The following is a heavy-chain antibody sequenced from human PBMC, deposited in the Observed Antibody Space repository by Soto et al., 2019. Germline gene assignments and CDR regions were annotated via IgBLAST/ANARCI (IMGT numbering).Heavy chain of an antibody. J-gene: IGHJ5*02. D-gene: IGHD6-13*01. V-gene: IGHV3-74*01. CDR3: ARVLTGSWNWFDP. Sequence: EVQLVESGGGLVQPGESLRLSCAASGFTFSSYWMHWVRQAPGKGLVWVSRINSDGSRTNYADSVKGRFTVSRDNAKNTTYLQMNSLRADATAVYYCARVLTGSWNWFDPWGQGTLVTVSS. CDR1: GFTFSSYW. CDR2: INSDGSRT.